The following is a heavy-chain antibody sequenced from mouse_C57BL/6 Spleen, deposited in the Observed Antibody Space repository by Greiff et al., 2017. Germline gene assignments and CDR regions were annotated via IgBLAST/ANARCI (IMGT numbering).Heavy chain of an antibody. V-gene: IGHV1-53*01. CDR3: ARAEGNYVYYYAMDY. CDR1: GYTFTSYW. Sequence: QVQLQQPGTELVKPGASVKLSCKASGYTFTSYWMHWVKQRPGQGLEWIGNINPSNGGTNYNEKFKSKATLTVDQSSSTAYMQLSSLTAEDSAVYYCARAEGNYVYYYAMDYWGQGTSVTVSS. J-gene: IGHJ4*01. D-gene: IGHD2-1*01. CDR2: INPSNGGT.